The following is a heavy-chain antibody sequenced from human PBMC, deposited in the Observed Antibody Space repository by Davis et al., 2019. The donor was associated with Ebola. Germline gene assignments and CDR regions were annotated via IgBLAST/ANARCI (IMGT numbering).Heavy chain of an antibody. CDR2: INPNSGGT. Sequence: ASVKVSCKASGYTFTGYYMHWVRQAPGQGLEWMGWINPNSGGTNYAQKFQGRVTMTRDTSISTAYMELSRLRSDDTAVYYCARDRPWMVRGVLLDYWGQGTLVTVSS. J-gene: IGHJ4*02. CDR1: GYTFTGYY. V-gene: IGHV1-2*02. D-gene: IGHD3-10*01. CDR3: ARDRPWMVRGVLLDY.